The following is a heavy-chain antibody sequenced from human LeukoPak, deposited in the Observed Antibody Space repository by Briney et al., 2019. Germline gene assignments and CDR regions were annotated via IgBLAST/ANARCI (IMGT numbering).Heavy chain of an antibody. D-gene: IGHD5-18*01. CDR3: ARGYSYGSYYFDY. Sequence: IGYIYYRGSTYYNPSLNSRVTISVDTSKNQFSLKLSSVTAADTAVYYWARGYSYGSYYFDYWGQGTLVTVSS. J-gene: IGHJ4*02. CDR2: IYYRGST. V-gene: IGHV4-31*02.